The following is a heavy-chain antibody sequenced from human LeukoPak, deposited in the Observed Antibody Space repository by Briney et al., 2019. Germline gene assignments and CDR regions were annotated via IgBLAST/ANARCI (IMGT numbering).Heavy chain of an antibody. CDR1: GGSISSYY. CDR3: ARARGYCSSTSCYSWFDP. CDR2: IYYSGST. J-gene: IGHJ5*02. Sequence: KPPETLSLTCTVSGGSISSYYWSWIRQPPGKGLEWIGYIYYSGSTNYNPSLKSRVTISVDTSKNQFSLKLSSVTAADTAVYYCARARGYCSSTSCYSWFDPWGQGTLVTVSS. D-gene: IGHD2-2*01. V-gene: IGHV4-59*08.